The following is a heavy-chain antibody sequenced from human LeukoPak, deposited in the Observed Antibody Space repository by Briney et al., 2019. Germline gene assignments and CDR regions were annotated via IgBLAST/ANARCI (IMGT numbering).Heavy chain of an antibody. J-gene: IGHJ6*02. V-gene: IGHV3-23*01. CDR1: GFTFSNYA. CDR3: AKVQSYYFYYGMDV. D-gene: IGHD2-21*01. Sequence: GGSLRLSCAASGFTFSNYAMSWVRQAPGKGLEWVSAISGGGGSTYYADSVKGRFTISRDNSKNTLYLQMNSLRAEDTAVYYCAKVQSYYFYYGMDVWGQGTTVTVSS. CDR2: ISGGGGST.